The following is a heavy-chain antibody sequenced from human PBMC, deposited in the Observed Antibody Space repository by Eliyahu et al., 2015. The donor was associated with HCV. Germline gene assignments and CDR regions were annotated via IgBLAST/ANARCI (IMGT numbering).Heavy chain of an antibody. V-gene: IGHV3-9*01. Sequence: ELVESGGGPVQTGRSLRLSCAASGFSLXXHAMXWVRQRPGQGLEWVSGIDWNSVNIHYADSVKGRFTISRDNAQNSLFLHMSSLRPDDTAIYYCARDIGLQVEHCGPTSCYSGYFLNWGPGTLVTVSS. CDR1: GFSLXXHA. D-gene: IGHD3-3*01. J-gene: IGHJ1*01. CDR2: IDWNSVNI. CDR3: ARDIGLQVEHCGPTSCYSGYFLN.